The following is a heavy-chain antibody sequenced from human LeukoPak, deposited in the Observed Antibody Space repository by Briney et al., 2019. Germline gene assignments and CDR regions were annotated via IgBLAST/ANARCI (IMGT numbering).Heavy chain of an antibody. CDR3: ARQKKEVYYYDGSSYYYFDY. V-gene: IGHV4-39*01. CDR1: GGSISSSSYN. CDR2: IHHSGST. J-gene: IGHJ4*02. D-gene: IGHD3-22*01. Sequence: SETLSLTCTASGGSISSSSYNWGWIRQPPGKGLEWIGGIHHSGSTYYESSLKSRVTLSADTSKNQFFLKLSSVTAADTAVYYCARQKKEVYYYDGSSYYYFDYWGQGTLVTVSS.